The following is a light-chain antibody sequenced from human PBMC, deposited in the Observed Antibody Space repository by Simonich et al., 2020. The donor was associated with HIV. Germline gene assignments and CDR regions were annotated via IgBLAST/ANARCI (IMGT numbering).Light chain of an antibody. CDR3: SSYTSFSTWV. V-gene: IGLV2-14*03. CDR2: DVT. J-gene: IGLJ3*02. CDR1: SSDVGGYKY. Sequence: QSALTQPDSVSGSPGQSITISCTGTSSDVGGYKYVYWYQHHPGKAPKLMIFDVTRPPSGVSNRFSGSKSGNTASLTISGLQAEDEADYYCSSYTSFSTWVFGGGTKLTVL.